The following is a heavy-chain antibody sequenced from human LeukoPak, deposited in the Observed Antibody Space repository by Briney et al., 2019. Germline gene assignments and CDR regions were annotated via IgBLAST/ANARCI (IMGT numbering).Heavy chain of an antibody. J-gene: IGHJ2*01. CDR1: GFTFSNYW. CDR2: IQQHGSET. V-gene: IGHV3-7*03. CDR3: AKEARFTYFDL. D-gene: IGHD3-3*01. Sequence: GGFLRLSCEGSGFTFSNYWMSWDRQAPGKGLEWVANIQQHGSETYYGDSVKGRFTISRDNSKNTLYLQMNSLRAEDTAVYYCAKEARFTYFDLWGRGTLVTVSS.